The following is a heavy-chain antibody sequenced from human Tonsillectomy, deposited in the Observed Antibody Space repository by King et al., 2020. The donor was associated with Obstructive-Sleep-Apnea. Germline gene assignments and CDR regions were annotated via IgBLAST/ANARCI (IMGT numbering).Heavy chain of an antibody. CDR1: GFSLSTSGMC. V-gene: IGHV2-70*11. J-gene: IGHJ4*02. CDR2: IDWDDDK. CDR3: ARTTSTVVAGTWGYHFDY. D-gene: IGHD6-19*01. Sequence: TLKESGPALVKPTQTLTLTCTFSGFSLSTSGMCVSWIRQPPGKALEWLTRIDWDDDKYYTTSLQTRLTISKDTSKNQVVLTMTNMDPVDTATYYCARTTSTVVAGTWGYHFDYWVQGTLVTVSS.